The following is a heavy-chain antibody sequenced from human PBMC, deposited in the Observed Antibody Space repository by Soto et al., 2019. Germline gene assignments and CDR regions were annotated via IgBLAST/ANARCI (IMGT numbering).Heavy chain of an antibody. CDR3: ARVQINGYNLDY. V-gene: IGHV4-31*03. CDR2: IYHSGST. J-gene: IGHJ4*02. Sequence: TSETLSLTCSVSGGSISSGGYYWSWIRQHPGKGLEWIGYIYHSGSTYNNPSLKSRVTISVDTSKNQFSLKLSSVTAADTAVYYCARVQINGYNLDYWGQGTLVTVSS. D-gene: IGHD5-12*01. CDR1: GGSISSGGYY.